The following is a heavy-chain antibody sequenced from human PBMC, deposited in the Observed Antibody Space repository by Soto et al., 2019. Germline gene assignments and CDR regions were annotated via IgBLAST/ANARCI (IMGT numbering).Heavy chain of an antibody. Sequence: QVQLVQSGAEVQKPGSSVKVSCKASGGTFSSYAISWVRQAPGQGLEWMGGIIPIFGTANYAQKFQGRVTMTADESTSTAYMELSSLRSEDTAVYYCARGGVVPAAIIDYYGMDVWGQGTTVTVSS. CDR3: ARGGVVPAAIIDYYGMDV. D-gene: IGHD2-2*01. J-gene: IGHJ6*02. V-gene: IGHV1-69*01. CDR1: GGTFSSYA. CDR2: IIPIFGTA.